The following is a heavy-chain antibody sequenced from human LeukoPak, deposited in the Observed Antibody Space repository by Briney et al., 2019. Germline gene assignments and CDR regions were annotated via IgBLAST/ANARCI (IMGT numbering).Heavy chain of an antibody. D-gene: IGHD5-24*01. Sequence: GGSLRLSCAASGFTFSSYSMNWVRQAPGKGLEWVSYISSSSSTIYYADSVKGRFTISRDNAKNSLYLQMNSLRAEDTAVYYCARDNGDGYKLVVRYYFDYWGQGTLVTVSS. J-gene: IGHJ4*02. CDR1: GFTFSSYS. CDR3: ARDNGDGYKLVVRYYFDY. CDR2: ISSSSSTI. V-gene: IGHV3-48*01.